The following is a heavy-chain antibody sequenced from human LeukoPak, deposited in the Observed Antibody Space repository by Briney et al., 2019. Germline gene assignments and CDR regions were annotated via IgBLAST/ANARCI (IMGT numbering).Heavy chain of an antibody. J-gene: IGHJ4*02. CDR3: ARRGIGGSYHFDY. CDR2: ISSSSSYI. CDR1: GFTFSSYS. D-gene: IGHD1-26*01. V-gene: IGHV3-21*01. Sequence: GGSLRLSCAASGFTFSSYSMNWVRQAPGKGLEWVSSISSSSSYIYYADSVKGRFTISRDNAKNSLYLQMNSLRAEDTAVYYCARRGIGGSYHFDYWGQGTLVTVSS.